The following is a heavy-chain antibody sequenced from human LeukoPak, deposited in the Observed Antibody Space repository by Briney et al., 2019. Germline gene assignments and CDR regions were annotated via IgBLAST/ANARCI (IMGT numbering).Heavy chain of an antibody. CDR1: GGTFSSYA. V-gene: IGHV1-69*05. D-gene: IGHD5-24*01. CDR3: ARGGLRMATIRGFDY. J-gene: IGHJ4*02. CDR2: IIPIFGTA. Sequence: SVKVSCKASGGTFSSYAISWVRQAPGQGLEWMGGIIPIFGTANYAQKFQGRVTITTDESTSTAYMELSSLRSEDTAVYYCARGGLRMATIRGFDYWGQGTLVTVSS.